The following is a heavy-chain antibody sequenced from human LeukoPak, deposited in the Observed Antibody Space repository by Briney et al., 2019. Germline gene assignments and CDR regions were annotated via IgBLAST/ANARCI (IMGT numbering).Heavy chain of an antibody. CDR3: AKSALPAAPYYYYYMDV. J-gene: IGHJ6*03. V-gene: IGHV3-30*02. Sequence: PGGSLRLSCAASGFTFSSYGMHWVRQAPGKGLEWVAFIRYDGSNKYYADSVKGRFTIPRDNSKNTLYLQMNSLRAEDTAVYYCAKSALPAAPYYYYYMDVWGKGTTVTVSS. CDR2: IRYDGSNK. D-gene: IGHD2-2*01. CDR1: GFTFSSYG.